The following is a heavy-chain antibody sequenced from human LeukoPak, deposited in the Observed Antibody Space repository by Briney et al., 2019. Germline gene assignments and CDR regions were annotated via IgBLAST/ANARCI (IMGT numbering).Heavy chain of an antibody. V-gene: IGHV4-31*03. J-gene: IGHJ4*02. D-gene: IGHD3-10*01. Sequence: SETLSLTCTVSGGSISSGGYYWSWIRQHPGKGLEWIGYIYYSGSTYYNPSLKSRVTISVDTSKNQFSLKLSSVTAADTAVYYCARDNPRMHYYGSGFDYWGQGTLVTVSS. CDR3: ARDNPRMHYYGSGFDY. CDR2: IYYSGST. CDR1: GGSISSGGYY.